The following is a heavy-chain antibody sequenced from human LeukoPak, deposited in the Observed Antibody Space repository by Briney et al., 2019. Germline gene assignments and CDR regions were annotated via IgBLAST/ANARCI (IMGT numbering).Heavy chain of an antibody. V-gene: IGHV4-34*01. CDR3: ARKGPGFDY. CDR1: GGSFSGYY. CDR2: INHSGST. Sequence: SETLSLTCAVYGGSFSGYYWSWIRQPPGKGLEWIGEINHSGSTNYNPSLKSRVTISVDTSKNQCSLKLSSVTAADTAVYYCARKGPGFDYWGQGTLVTVSS. D-gene: IGHD2-2*01. J-gene: IGHJ4*02.